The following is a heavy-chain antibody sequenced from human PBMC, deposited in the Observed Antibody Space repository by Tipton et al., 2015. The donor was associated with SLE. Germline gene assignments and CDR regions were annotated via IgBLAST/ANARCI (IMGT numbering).Heavy chain of an antibody. CDR2: IYAGGST. CDR1: GFTVSSNY. Sequence: GSLRLSCAASGFTVSSNYMIWVRQAPGKGLEWVSVIYAGGSTYYADSVKGRFTISSDKSKNTLYLQMNGLRVEDTAVYYCAKSGSYDSSGYLDYWGQGTLVTVSS. D-gene: IGHD3-22*01. CDR3: AKSGSYDSSGYLDY. J-gene: IGHJ4*02. V-gene: IGHV3-66*01.